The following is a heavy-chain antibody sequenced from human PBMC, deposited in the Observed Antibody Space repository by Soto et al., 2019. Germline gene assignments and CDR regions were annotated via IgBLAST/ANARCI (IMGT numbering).Heavy chain of an antibody. J-gene: IGHJ2*01. CDR1: GFTFSSYA. Sequence: EVQLLESGGGLVQPGGSLRLSCAASGFTFSSYAMSWVRQAPGKGLEWVSAISGSGGSTYYADSVKGRFTISRDNSKNTLYLQMNSLRAEDTAVYYCAKWMPGWLTIPWYFDLCGRGTLVTLSS. D-gene: IGHD5-12*01. CDR3: AKWMPGWLTIPWYFDL. CDR2: ISGSGGST. V-gene: IGHV3-23*01.